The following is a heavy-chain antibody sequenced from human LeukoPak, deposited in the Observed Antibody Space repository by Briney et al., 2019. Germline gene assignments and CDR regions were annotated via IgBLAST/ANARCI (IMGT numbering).Heavy chain of an antibody. V-gene: IGHV3-48*01. J-gene: IGHJ3*01. CDR1: GFTFRSYS. CDR3: ARDWGYGDQRG. D-gene: IGHD4-17*01. Sequence: GSLRLSCAASGFTFRSYSMNWVRQAPGKGLEWVSYISSSSSTIYYADSVKGRFTISRDNAKNSLFLKMNSLRAEDTAVYYCARDWGYGDQRGWGQGTMVTVSS. CDR2: ISSSSSTI.